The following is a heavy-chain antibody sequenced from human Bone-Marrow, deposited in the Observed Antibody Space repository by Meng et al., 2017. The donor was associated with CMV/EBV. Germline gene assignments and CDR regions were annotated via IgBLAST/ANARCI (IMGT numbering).Heavy chain of an antibody. CDR3: ARVARASGYSSSWYPTLNYYFDY. D-gene: IGHD6-13*01. CDR1: GFTFSSYS. V-gene: IGHV3-48*04. CDR2: ISSSSSTI. Sequence: GGSLRLSCAASGFTFSSYSINWVRQAPGKGLEWVSYISSSSSTIYYADSVKGRFTISRDNAKNLLYLQMNSLRAEDTAVYYCARVARASGYSSSWYPTLNYYFDYWGQGTLVAVSS. J-gene: IGHJ4*02.